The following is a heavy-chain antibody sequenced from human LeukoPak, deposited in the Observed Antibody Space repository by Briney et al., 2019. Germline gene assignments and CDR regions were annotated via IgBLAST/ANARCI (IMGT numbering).Heavy chain of an antibody. CDR1: GFTFSSYS. J-gene: IGHJ3*02. D-gene: IGHD2-2*01. V-gene: IGHV3-21*01. Sequence: GESLRLSCAASGFTFSSYSMNWVRQAPGKGLEWVSSISSSSSYIYYADSVKGRFTISRDNAKNSLYLQMNSLRAEDTAVYYCAREGQIVVVPATDAFDIWGQGTMVTVSS. CDR2: ISSSSSYI. CDR3: AREGQIVVVPATDAFDI.